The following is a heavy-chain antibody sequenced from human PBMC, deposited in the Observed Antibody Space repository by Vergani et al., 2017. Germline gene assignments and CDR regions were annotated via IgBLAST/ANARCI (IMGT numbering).Heavy chain of an antibody. J-gene: IGHJ4*02. CDR3: ASSADY. Sequence: EVQLVESGGDFVQPGGSLRLSCEASGFTFSSHWMHWVRQVPGKGLVWVSDINPHGSEANYAGSVKGRFTISRDNAKNTVYLQMNSLRVEDTALYYCASSADYWCRGTLVTVSS. V-gene: IGHV3-74*01. CDR1: GFTFSSHW. CDR2: INPHGSEA.